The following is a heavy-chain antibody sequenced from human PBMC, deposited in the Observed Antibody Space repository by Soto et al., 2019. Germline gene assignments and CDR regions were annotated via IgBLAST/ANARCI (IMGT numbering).Heavy chain of an antibody. V-gene: IGHV3-23*01. J-gene: IGHJ4*02. D-gene: IGHD2-2*01. CDR1: GFTFSNYA. Sequence: PGGSLRLSCAASGFTFSNYAMSWVRQAPGKGLEWVSAISGSGGSTYYADSVKGRFTISRDNSKNTLYLQMNSLRAEDTAVYYCAKDKAEAYSGIVVVPAANDYWGQGTLVTVSS. CDR2: ISGSGGST. CDR3: AKDKAEAYSGIVVVPAANDY.